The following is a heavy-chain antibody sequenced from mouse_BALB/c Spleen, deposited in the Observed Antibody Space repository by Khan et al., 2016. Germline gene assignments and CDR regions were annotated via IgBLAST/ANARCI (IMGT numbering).Heavy chain of an antibody. J-gene: IGHJ4*01. V-gene: IGHV3-8*02. D-gene: IGHD1-1*01. CDR2: ISYSGST. Sequence: EVQLQESGPSLVKPSQTLSLTCSVTGDSITSGNWNWIRKFPGNKLEYMGYISYSGSTYHNPSLKSRISITRDTSKNQYYLQLNSVTTEDTATYYCGRYDGSTYVRAIDYWGHGTSVTVSS. CDR1: GDSITSGN. CDR3: GRYDGSTYVRAIDY.